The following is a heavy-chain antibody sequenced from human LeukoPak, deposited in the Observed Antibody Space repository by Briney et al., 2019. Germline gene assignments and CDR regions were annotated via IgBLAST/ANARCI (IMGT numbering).Heavy chain of an antibody. Sequence: SETLSLTYGVYGESFSGYYWNWVRQPPGKGLEWIGEIHHSGSTNYNPSLKSRVTILIDTSKNRFSLKLSSVTAADTAVYYCVRGRRVSNYRGGGYFDYWSQGTLVTVSS. CDR3: VRGRRVSNYRGGGYFDY. V-gene: IGHV4-34*01. D-gene: IGHD4-11*01. CDR1: GESFSGYY. CDR2: IHHSGST. J-gene: IGHJ4*02.